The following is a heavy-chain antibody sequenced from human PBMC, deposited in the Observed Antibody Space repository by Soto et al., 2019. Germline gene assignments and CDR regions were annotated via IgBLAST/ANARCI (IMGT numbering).Heavy chain of an antibody. V-gene: IGHV3-23*01. J-gene: IGHJ4*02. D-gene: IGHD2-2*01. CDR1: GFTFSSYA. CDR2: ISGSGGST. Sequence: EVQLLESGGGLVQPGGSLRLSCAASGFTFSSYAMSWVRQAPGKGLEWVSAISGSGGSTYYADSVKGRFTISRDNSKNTLYLQMNSLSAEDTAVYYCAKGKSAANKFDYWGQGTLVTVSS. CDR3: AKGKSAANKFDY.